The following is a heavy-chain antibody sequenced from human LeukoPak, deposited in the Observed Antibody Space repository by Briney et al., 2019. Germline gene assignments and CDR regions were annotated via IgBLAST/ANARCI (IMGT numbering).Heavy chain of an antibody. D-gene: IGHD3-10*01. CDR1: GFTFSSYA. Sequence: GGSLRLSCAASGFTFSSYAMSWVRQAPGKGLEWVSAISGSGGSTYYADSVKGRFTISRDNSKNTLYLQMNSLRAEDTAVYYCARDGLGSGSHDAFDIWGQGTMVTVSS. V-gene: IGHV3-23*01. J-gene: IGHJ3*02. CDR2: ISGSGGST. CDR3: ARDGLGSGSHDAFDI.